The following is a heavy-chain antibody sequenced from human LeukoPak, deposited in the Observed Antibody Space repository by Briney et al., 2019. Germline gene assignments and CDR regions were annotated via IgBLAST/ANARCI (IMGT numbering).Heavy chain of an antibody. Sequence: GGSLRLSRAASGFTFSSYGMHWVRQAPGKGLEWVAVIPNDGSNKYYADSVKGRFTISRDNSKNTLYLQMNSLRAEDTAVYYCAKDAVPYSGGYHTEGYFQHWGQGTLVTVSS. D-gene: IGHD6-19*01. V-gene: IGHV3-30*18. CDR3: AKDAVPYSGGYHTEGYFQH. CDR1: GFTFSSYG. J-gene: IGHJ1*01. CDR2: IPNDGSNK.